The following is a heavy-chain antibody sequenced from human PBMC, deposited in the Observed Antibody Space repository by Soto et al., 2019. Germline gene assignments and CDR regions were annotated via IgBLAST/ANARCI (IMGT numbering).Heavy chain of an antibody. CDR1: GGTFSSYA. CDR2: IIPIFGTA. CDR3: ARDLDGRQLVCGMDV. V-gene: IGHV1-69*13. Sequence: SVKVSCKASGGTFSSYAISWVRQAPGQGLEWMGGIIPIFGTANYAQKFQGRVTITADESTSTAYMELSSLRSEDTAVYYCARDLDGRQLVCGMDVWGQGTTVTVSS. D-gene: IGHD6-13*01. J-gene: IGHJ6*02.